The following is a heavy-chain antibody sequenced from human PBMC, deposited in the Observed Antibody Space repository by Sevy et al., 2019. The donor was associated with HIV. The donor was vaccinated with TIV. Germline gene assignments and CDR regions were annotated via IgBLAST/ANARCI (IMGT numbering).Heavy chain of an antibody. V-gene: IGHV3-7*01. J-gene: IGHJ4*02. Sequence: ETLSLTCTVSGGSISSSSYYWGWIRQPPGKGLEWVANIKEDGSDKYYGDSVKGRFSLSRDNAKNSLYLQMDSLRAEDTAVYYCVRDGLASATDFDYWGQGTLVTVSS. D-gene: IGHD2-15*01. CDR1: GGSISSSSYY. CDR3: VRDGLASATDFDY. CDR2: IKEDGSDK.